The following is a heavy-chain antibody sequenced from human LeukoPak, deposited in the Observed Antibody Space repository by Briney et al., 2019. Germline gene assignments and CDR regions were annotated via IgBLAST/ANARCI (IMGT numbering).Heavy chain of an antibody. CDR3: ARGGEYNWNDLDFDY. Sequence: ASVTVSCKASGYTFTGYYMHWVRQAPGQGLEGMGWINPNSGGTNYAQKFQGRVTMTRDTAISTAYMELSRLRSDDTAVYYCARGGEYNWNDLDFDYWGEGTLVTVSS. D-gene: IGHD1-1*01. V-gene: IGHV1-2*02. J-gene: IGHJ4*02. CDR1: GYTFTGYY. CDR2: INPNSGGT.